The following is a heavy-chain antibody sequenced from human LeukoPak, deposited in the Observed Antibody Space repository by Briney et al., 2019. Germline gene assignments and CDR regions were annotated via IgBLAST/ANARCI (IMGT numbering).Heavy chain of an antibody. Sequence: GGSLRLSCAASGFTFSNYWMSWVRQAPGKGLEWLANIKEDGSEIYYVDSVKGRFTISRDNAKNSLYLQMDSLRAEDTAVYYCAREYTRSSWGQGTLVTVSS. D-gene: IGHD6-6*01. CDR2: IKEDGSEI. J-gene: IGHJ5*02. CDR1: GFTFSNYW. V-gene: IGHV3-7*01. CDR3: AREYTRSS.